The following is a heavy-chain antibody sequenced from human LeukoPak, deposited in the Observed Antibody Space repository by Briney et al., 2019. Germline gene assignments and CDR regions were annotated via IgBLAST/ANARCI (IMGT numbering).Heavy chain of an antibody. CDR2: IIPIFGTA. CDR1: GGTFSSYA. V-gene: IGHV1-69*13. CDR3: ALGPVVARPLDYYYGMDV. J-gene: IGHJ6*02. D-gene: IGHD3-22*01. Sequence: SVRVSCKASGGTFSSYAISWVRQAPGQGLEWMGGIIPIFGTANYAQKFQGRVTITADESTSTAYMELSSLRSEDTAVYYCALGPVVARPLDYYYGMDVWGQGTTVTVSS.